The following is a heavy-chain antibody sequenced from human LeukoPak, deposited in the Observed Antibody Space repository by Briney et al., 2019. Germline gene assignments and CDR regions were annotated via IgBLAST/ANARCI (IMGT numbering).Heavy chain of an antibody. CDR2: TYYRSKWDT. J-gene: IGHJ4*02. D-gene: IGHD6-13*01. CDR1: GDSVSSNIAA. CDR3: GRVSKDSSSWYKGIDS. Sequence: SQTLSLTCAISGDSVSSNIAAWNWIRQSPSGGLEWLGRTYYRSKWDTEYAVSVKSRITINPDTSTNQLSLQLHSVTPEDTAVYYCGRVSKDSSSWYKGIDSWGQGTLVIVSS. V-gene: IGHV6-1*01.